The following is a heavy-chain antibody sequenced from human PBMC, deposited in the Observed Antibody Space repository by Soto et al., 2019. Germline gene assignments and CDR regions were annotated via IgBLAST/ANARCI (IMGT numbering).Heavy chain of an antibody. CDR2: ISAYNGNT. CDR1: GSTFTSDF. CDR3: ARENIAAAPEGFDP. Sequence: SVPGSFTASGSTFTSDFVIWVRQAPGQGLDWMGWISAYNGNTNYAQKLQGRVTMTTDTSTSTAYMELRSLRSDDTAVYYCARENIAAAPEGFDPWGQGTLVNVSS. V-gene: IGHV1-18*04. J-gene: IGHJ5*02. D-gene: IGHD6-13*01.